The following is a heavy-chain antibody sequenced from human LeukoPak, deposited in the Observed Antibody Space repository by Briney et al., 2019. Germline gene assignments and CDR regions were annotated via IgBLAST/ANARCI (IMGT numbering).Heavy chain of an antibody. CDR1: GFTFDDYG. D-gene: IGHD6-13*01. V-gene: IGHV3-20*04. Sequence: GGSLRPSCAASGFTFDDYGMSWVRQAPGKGLEWVSGINWNGGSTGYADSVKGRFTISRGNAKNSLYLQMNSLRAEDTALYYCARGTLKAAATDFDYWGQGTLVTVSS. CDR3: ARGTLKAAATDFDY. CDR2: INWNGGST. J-gene: IGHJ4*02.